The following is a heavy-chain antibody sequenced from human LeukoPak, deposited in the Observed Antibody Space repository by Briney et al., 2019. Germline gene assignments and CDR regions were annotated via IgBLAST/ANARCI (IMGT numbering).Heavy chain of an antibody. V-gene: IGHV1-24*01. D-gene: IGHD2-21*01. J-gene: IGHJ4*02. Sequence: ASVKVSCKVSGYTLTELSIHWVRQAPGKGLEWMGGFDPEDVKTIYAQKFQGGVTMTEDTFTDTAYMELSSLRSDDTAVYYCATTVSHNFDSWGQGTLVTVSS. CDR1: GYTLTELS. CDR2: FDPEDVKT. CDR3: ATTVSHNFDS.